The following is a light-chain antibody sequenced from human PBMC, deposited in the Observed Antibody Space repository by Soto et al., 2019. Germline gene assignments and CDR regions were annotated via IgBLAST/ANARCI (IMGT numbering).Light chain of an antibody. CDR3: QQYGSSPRT. V-gene: IGKV3-20*01. CDR2: GAS. J-gene: IGKJ1*01. Sequence: ENLFTQSPGTLSFSPGEGATLSCRASRGVSANYLAWYQQKPGQAPTLLIYGASIRAAGIPDRFSGSGSGTDFTLTIRRLEPDDFAVYYCQQYGSSPRTFGQGTKVDIK. CDR1: RGVSANY.